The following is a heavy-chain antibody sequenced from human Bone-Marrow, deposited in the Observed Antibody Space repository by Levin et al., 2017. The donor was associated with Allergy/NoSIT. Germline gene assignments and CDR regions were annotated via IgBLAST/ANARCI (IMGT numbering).Heavy chain of an antibody. CDR3: AKASGSYFADLDY. Sequence: SCAASGFTFSSYAMSWVRQTPGKGLEWVSGISYSGDSTYYADSVEGRFTISRDHAKNTLYLQMNSLRGDDTAVYYCAKASGSYFADLDYWGQGTLVTVSS. CDR2: ISYSGDST. CDR1: GFTFSSYA. J-gene: IGHJ4*02. D-gene: IGHD1-26*01. V-gene: IGHV3-23*01.